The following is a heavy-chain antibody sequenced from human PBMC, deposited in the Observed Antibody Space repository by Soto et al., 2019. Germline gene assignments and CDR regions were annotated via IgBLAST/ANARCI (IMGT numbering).Heavy chain of an antibody. D-gene: IGHD5-12*01. Sequence: PSETLSLTCTVSGGSINTFYWSLVRQPAGKGLEWIGRIFSSGSTSFNPSLEGRVATSVDTSKNHFSLNLSSVTAADMAVYYCAREGSYSAYNFAHGIQLWSFDFWGQGALVTVSS. V-gene: IGHV4-4*07. CDR2: IFSSGST. J-gene: IGHJ4*02. CDR3: AREGSYSAYNFAHGIQLWSFDF. CDR1: GGSINTFY.